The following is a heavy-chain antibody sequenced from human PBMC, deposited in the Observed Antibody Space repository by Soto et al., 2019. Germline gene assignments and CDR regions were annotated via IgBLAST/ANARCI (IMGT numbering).Heavy chain of an antibody. Sequence: HPGGSLRLSCAASGFTFNNYAMTWVRQAPGKGLEWVSTVIQSGSATFYADSVRGRFTISRDNSKNTLYLQLNSLRAEDTAVYHCVRDYYHVSGSSFDIPLDYWGQGTLVTVSS. V-gene: IGHV3-23*01. CDR3: VRDYYHVSGSSFDIPLDY. J-gene: IGHJ4*02. CDR1: GFTFNNYA. CDR2: VIQSGSAT. D-gene: IGHD3-10*01.